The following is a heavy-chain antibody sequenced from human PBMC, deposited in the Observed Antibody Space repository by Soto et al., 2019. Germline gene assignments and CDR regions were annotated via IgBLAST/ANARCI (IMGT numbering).Heavy chain of an antibody. Sequence: QVQLVQSGAEVKKPGSSVKVSCKASGGTFSSYAISWVRQAPGQGLEWMGGIIPIFGTANYAQKFQGRVTITADKSTSTAYMELSRLRSEDTAVYYCASSRYYDSSGPLGAFDIWGQGTMVTVSS. J-gene: IGHJ3*02. CDR1: GGTFSSYA. CDR3: ASSRYYDSSGPLGAFDI. CDR2: IIPIFGTA. D-gene: IGHD3-22*01. V-gene: IGHV1-69*06.